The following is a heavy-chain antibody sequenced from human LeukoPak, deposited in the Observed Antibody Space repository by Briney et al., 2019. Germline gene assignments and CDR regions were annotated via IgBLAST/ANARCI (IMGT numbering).Heavy chain of an antibody. CDR2: IYYSGST. J-gene: IGHJ4*02. CDR3: ARQEPPRWYFEY. D-gene: IGHD1-14*01. V-gene: IGHV4-59*01. Sequence: SETLSLTCTVSGGSISSYYWSWIRQPPGKGLEWIGYIYYSGSTNYNPSLKSRVTISVDTSKNQFSLKLSSVTAADTAVYYCARQEPPRWYFEYWGQGTLVAVSS. CDR1: GGSISSYY.